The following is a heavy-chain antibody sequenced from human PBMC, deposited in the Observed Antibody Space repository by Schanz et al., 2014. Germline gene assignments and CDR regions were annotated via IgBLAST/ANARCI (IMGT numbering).Heavy chain of an antibody. CDR3: ARDHTTESYYSAGPPIDY. CDR2: INTGSNYI. CDR1: GFSFSDYY. Sequence: VHLVESGGGLVQPGGSLRLSCAASGFSFSDYYMSWIRQAPGKGLEWISFINTGSNYINYADSVKGRFTISRDNTKNSLFLQLNSLRAEDTAVYYCARDHTTESYYSAGPPIDYWGQGTLLTVSS. J-gene: IGHJ4*02. D-gene: IGHD1-26*01. V-gene: IGHV3-11*06.